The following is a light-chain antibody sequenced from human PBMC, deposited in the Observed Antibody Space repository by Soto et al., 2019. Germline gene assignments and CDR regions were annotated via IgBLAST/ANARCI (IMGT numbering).Light chain of an antibody. J-gene: IGKJ1*01. Sequence: GLTQSPATLSVSPGERATLSCRASQSVATNLAWYQQRPGQAPRLLIYDASTRATGIPDRFSGNGSETEFTLTISSLQSEDYAIYYCQQYNNWPPWTFGQGTKVDIK. CDR1: QSVATN. CDR3: QQYNNWPPWT. V-gene: IGKV3-15*01. CDR2: DAS.